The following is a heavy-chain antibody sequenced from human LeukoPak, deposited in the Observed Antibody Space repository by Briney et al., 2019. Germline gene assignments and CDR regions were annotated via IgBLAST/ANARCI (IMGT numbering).Heavy chain of an antibody. D-gene: IGHD6-25*01. J-gene: IGHJ3*02. Sequence: ASVKVSCKASGYTFTSYYMHWVRQAPGQGLEWMGIINPSGGSTSYAQKFQGRVTITADKSTSTAYMELSSLRSEDTAVYYCARFRGRSLSGKGAFDIWGQGTMVTVSS. V-gene: IGHV1-46*01. CDR1: GYTFTSYY. CDR2: INPSGGST. CDR3: ARFRGRSLSGKGAFDI.